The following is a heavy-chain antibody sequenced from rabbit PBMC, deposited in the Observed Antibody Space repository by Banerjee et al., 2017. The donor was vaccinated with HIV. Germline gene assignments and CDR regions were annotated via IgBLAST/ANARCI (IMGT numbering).Heavy chain of an antibody. CDR2: IYAGSGSA. D-gene: IGHD8-1*01. CDR1: GIDFSSVYY. CDR3: ARGLGGAAGNGYGV. Sequence: QQQLEESGGGLVKPGGTLTLTCKASGIDFSSVYYMYWVRQAPGKGLEWIACIYAGSGSAYYASWAKGRFTISKTSSTTVTLQMTSLTAADTATYFCARGLGGAAGNGYGVWGQGTLVTVS. V-gene: IGHV1S45*01. J-gene: IGHJ4*01.